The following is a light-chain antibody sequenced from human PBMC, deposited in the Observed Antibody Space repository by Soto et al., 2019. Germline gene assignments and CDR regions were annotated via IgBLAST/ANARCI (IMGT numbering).Light chain of an antibody. J-gene: IGKJ1*01. V-gene: IGKV1-5*03. Sequence: DIQMTQSPSTLSASVGDRVTITCRASQSISPWLAWYQQIPGEAPKLLIYKASSLESWVPSRFSGSGSGTEFTLTISSPQPDDVATYYCQQYATYWTFGQGTKV. CDR3: QQYATYWT. CDR1: QSISPW. CDR2: KAS.